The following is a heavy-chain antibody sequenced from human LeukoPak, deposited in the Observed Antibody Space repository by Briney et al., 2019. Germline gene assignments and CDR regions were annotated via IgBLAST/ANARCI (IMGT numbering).Heavy chain of an antibody. Sequence: GGSLRLSCAASRLTLIIYTMNGVRQAPAKGLEWISSVGLTGGSIYYADSIKGRFTISRDNANNSVFLHMNSLRAEDTGVYYCAREYGGNSLDKWGQGVLVTVSS. D-gene: IGHD4-23*01. CDR2: VGLTGGSI. CDR1: RLTLIIYT. J-gene: IGHJ4*02. V-gene: IGHV3-21*01. CDR3: AREYGGNSLDK.